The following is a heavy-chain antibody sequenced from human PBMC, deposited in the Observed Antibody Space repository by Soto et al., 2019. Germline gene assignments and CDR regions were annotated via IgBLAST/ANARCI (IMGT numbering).Heavy chain of an antibody. CDR2: ISGSDGST. V-gene: IGHV3-23*01. J-gene: IGHJ4*02. CDR1: GFTFSNYA. CDR3: ARRGSGSYYDY. D-gene: IGHD1-26*01. Sequence: EVQLLESGGGLVQPGGSLRLSCAASGFTFSNYAMRWVRQAPGKGLEWVSAISGSDGSTYYADSVKGRFTISRDNSKNTLYLQMNRLSAEDTAVYYCARRGSGSYYDYWGQGTLVTVSS.